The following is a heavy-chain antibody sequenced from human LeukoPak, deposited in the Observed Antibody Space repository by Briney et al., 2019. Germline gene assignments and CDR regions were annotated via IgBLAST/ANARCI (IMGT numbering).Heavy chain of an antibody. CDR2: IYYSGST. Sequence: KTSETLSLTCTVSGGSISSSSYYWGWIRQPPGKGLEWVGSIYYSGSTYYNPSLKSRVTISVDTSKNQFSLKLSSVTAADTAVYYCARGTTSSSWFYYYYYYMDVWGKGTTVTVSS. V-gene: IGHV4-39*07. D-gene: IGHD6-13*01. CDR3: ARGTTSSSWFYYYYYYMDV. CDR1: GGSISSSSYY. J-gene: IGHJ6*03.